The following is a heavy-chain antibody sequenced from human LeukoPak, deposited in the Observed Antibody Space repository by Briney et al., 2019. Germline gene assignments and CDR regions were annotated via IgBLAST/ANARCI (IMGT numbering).Heavy chain of an antibody. D-gene: IGHD6-13*01. Sequence: PGGSLRLSCVASGFTFSSYAMNWVHQAPGKGLEWVSVISGSGGSTYYADSVKGRFTISRDNSKNTVYLQMNSLRAEDTAVYYCAKRGYTSTWLSPFDYWAQGTLVTVSS. J-gene: IGHJ4*02. V-gene: IGHV3-23*01. CDR3: AKRGYTSTWLSPFDY. CDR2: ISGSGGST. CDR1: GFTFSSYA.